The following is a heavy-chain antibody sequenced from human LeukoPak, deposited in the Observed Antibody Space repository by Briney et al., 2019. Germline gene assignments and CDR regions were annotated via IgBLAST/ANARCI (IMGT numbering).Heavy chain of an antibody. J-gene: IGHJ6*04. CDR3: AELGITMIRGV. D-gene: IGHD3-22*01. CDR2: ISSNGGST. CDR1: GFTFSSYA. Sequence: GGSLRLSCAASGFTFSSYAMHWVRQAPGKGLEYVSAISSNGGSTYYANSVKGRFTISRDNAKNSLYLQMNSLRAEDTAVYYCAELGITMIRGVWGKGTTVTISS. V-gene: IGHV3-64*01.